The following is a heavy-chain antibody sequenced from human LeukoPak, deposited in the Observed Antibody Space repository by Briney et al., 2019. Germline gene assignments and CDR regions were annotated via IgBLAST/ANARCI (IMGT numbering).Heavy chain of an antibody. J-gene: IGHJ4*02. D-gene: IGHD3-22*01. CDR1: GGSISSYY. Sequence: SETLSLTCTVPGGSISSYYWSWIRQPPGKGLEWIGYIYYSGSTNYNPSLKSRVTISVDTSKNQFSLKLSSVTAADTAVYYCARLAYYYDSSGYPLPDYWGQGTLVTVSS. CDR2: IYYSGST. CDR3: ARLAYYYDSSGYPLPDY. V-gene: IGHV4-59*08.